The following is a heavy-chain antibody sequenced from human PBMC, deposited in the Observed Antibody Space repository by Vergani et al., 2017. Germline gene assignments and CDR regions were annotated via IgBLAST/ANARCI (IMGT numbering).Heavy chain of an antibody. CDR3: AKIPKRWLVPKEARWWYFDL. J-gene: IGHJ2*01. CDR1: GFTFSSYA. Sequence: EVQLLESGGGLVQPGGSLRLSCAASGFTFSSYAMSWVRQAPGKGLEWVSAISGSGGRTYYADSVKGRFTISRDNSKNTLFLQMNSLRAEDTAVYYCAKIPKRWLVPKEARWWYFDLWGRGTLVTVSS. CDR2: ISGSGGRT. D-gene: IGHD6-19*01. V-gene: IGHV3-23*01.